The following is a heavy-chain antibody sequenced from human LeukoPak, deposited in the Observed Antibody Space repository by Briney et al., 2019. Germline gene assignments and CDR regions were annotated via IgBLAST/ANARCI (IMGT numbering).Heavy chain of an antibody. CDR3: AKGVLGLIVPAAIPRSRFDP. Sequence: GGSLRLSCAASGFTFSSYAMSWVRQAPGKGLEWVSAITGSGDSTYYADSVKGRFTISRDNSKNTLYLQMNSLRVEDTAVYYCAKGVLGLIVPAAIPRSRFDPWGQGTLVTVSS. CDR1: GFTFSSYA. D-gene: IGHD2-2*02. V-gene: IGHV3-23*01. J-gene: IGHJ5*02. CDR2: ITGSGDST.